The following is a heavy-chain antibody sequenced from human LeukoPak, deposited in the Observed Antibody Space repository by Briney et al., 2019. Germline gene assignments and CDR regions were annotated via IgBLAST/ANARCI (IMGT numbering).Heavy chain of an antibody. CDR1: GGSISSGSYY. V-gene: IGHV4-61*02. CDR2: IYTSGST. CDR3: ARADCSSTSYYMEDAFDI. D-gene: IGHD2-2*02. J-gene: IGHJ3*02. Sequence: SETLSLTCTVSGGSISSGSYYWIWIRQPAGKGLEWIGRIYTSGSTNYNPSLKNRITISVDTSKNQFPLRLSSVTAADTAVYYCARADCSSTSYYMEDAFDIWGQGTMVTVSS.